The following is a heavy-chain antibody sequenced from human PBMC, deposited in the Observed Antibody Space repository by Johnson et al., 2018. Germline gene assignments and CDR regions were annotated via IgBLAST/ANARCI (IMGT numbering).Heavy chain of an antibody. D-gene: IGHD3-22*01. CDR2: IIPIFGTA. Sequence: QVQLVQSGAEVKKPGSSVKVSCKASGGTFSSYAISWVRQAPGQGLEWMGGIIPIFGTANYAQKFQGRVTITADESTSTAYMELSSLRSEETAVYYCARSTHYYDSSGQPLPPQNYYYYYGRDVWGQGTTVTVSS. CDR3: ARSTHYYDSSGQPLPPQNYYYYYGRDV. J-gene: IGHJ6*02. V-gene: IGHV1-69*01. CDR1: GGTFSSYA.